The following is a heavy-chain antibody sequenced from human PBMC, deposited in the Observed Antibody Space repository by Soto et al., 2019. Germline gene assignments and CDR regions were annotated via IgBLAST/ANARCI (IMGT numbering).Heavy chain of an antibody. Sequence: EVQLLESGGGLVQPGGSLKLSCVGSGFTFSHYAMSWVRDAPGKGLEGVSALSSSGKSTCYADSVKGRFSISRDNSKNTLYKHMNSLRAEDTGVYYCAKVLFVRITPYSCDYWGQGIRVTVAS. CDR3: AKVLFVRITPYSCDY. D-gene: IGHD3-10*01. J-gene: IGHJ4*02. V-gene: IGHV3-23*01. CDR1: GFTFSHYA. CDR2: LSSSGKST.